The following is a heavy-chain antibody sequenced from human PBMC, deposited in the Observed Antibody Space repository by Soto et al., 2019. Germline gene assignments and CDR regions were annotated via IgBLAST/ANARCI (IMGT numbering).Heavy chain of an antibody. J-gene: IGHJ4*02. V-gene: IGHV1-46*01. CDR2: INPSGGST. CDR1: GYTFTSYY. Sequence: QVQLVQSGAEVKKPGASVKVSCKASGYTFTSYYMHWVRQAPGQGLEWMGIINPSGGSTSYAQKVQGRVTMTRATSTSTVYMELRSLRSEDTAVYDCAREGVWCGELSPDYWGQGTLVTVSS. D-gene: IGHD3-10*01. CDR3: AREGVWCGELSPDY.